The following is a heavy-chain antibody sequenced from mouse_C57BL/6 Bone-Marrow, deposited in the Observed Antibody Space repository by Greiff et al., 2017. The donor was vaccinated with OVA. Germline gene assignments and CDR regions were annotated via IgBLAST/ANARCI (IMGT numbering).Heavy chain of an antibody. V-gene: IGHV14-4*01. CDR2: IDPENGDT. CDR3: TIITTVFDY. J-gene: IGHJ2*01. D-gene: IGHD1-1*01. Sequence: ESGAELVRPGASVKLSCTASGFNIKDDYMHWVKQRPEQGLEWIGWIDPENGDTEYASKFQGKATITADTSSNTAYLQLSSLTSEDTAVYYCTIITTVFDYWGQGTTLTVSS. CDR1: GFNIKDDY.